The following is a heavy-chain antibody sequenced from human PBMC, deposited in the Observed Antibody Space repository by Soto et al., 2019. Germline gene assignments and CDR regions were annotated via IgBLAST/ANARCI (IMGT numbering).Heavy chain of an antibody. CDR3: ARHGFGPLHGLVDV. J-gene: IGHJ6*02. D-gene: IGHD3-10*01. V-gene: IGHV4-59*08. CDR2: IMYSGYS. Sequence: QVQLQESGPGLVKPSETLSLTCTVSGDSLTNYYCSWFRQPPGKGLEWIGYIMYSGYSAYNLSLKRRVTMSMDTSKTQFSLMLESVTATDTAVYYCARHGFGPLHGLVDVRGQGTTVIVSS. CDR1: GDSLTNYY.